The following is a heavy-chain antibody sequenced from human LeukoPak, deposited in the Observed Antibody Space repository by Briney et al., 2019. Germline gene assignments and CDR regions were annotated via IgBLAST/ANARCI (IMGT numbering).Heavy chain of an antibody. CDR1: GGSFSGYY. CDR2: INHSGST. Sequence: PSETLSLTCAVYGGSFSGYYWSWIRQPPGKGLEWIGEINHSGSTNYNPSLKSRVTISVDTSKNQFSLKLSSVTAADTAVYYCARVLQRYFDLWGRGTLVTVSS. D-gene: IGHD4-4*01. CDR3: ARVLQRYFDL. V-gene: IGHV4-34*01. J-gene: IGHJ2*01.